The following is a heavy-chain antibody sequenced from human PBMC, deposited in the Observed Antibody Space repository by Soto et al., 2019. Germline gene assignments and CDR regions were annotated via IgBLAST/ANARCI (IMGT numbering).Heavy chain of an antibody. CDR1: GFTLSSYG. V-gene: IGHV3-30*18. CDR3: ANIPYSWNGADAFDI. Sequence: QVQLVESGGGVVQPGRSLRLSCAASGFTLSSYGMHWVRQAPDKGLEWVAVISYDGSNKYYADSVKGRFTISRDNSKNTLYLQMNSLRAEDTAVYYCANIPYSWNGADAFDIWGQGTLVTVSS. J-gene: IGHJ3*02. D-gene: IGHD1-1*01. CDR2: ISYDGSNK.